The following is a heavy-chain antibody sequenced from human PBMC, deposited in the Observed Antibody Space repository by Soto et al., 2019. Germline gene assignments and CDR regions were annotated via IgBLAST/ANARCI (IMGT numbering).Heavy chain of an antibody. CDR3: ARSQGGSSSLDIYYYYYGMHV. D-gene: IGHD2-15*01. Sequence: QVQLVQSGAEVKKPGSSVKVSCKAPGGTFSSYAISWVRQAPGQGLEWMGGIIPIFGTAKYAQKCQGRVTITADQSTSTDYMELRSLRSEDTAVYYCARSQGGSSSLDIYYYYYGMHVWGQGTTVTVSS. V-gene: IGHV1-69*01. J-gene: IGHJ6*02. CDR1: GGTFSSYA. CDR2: IIPIFGTA.